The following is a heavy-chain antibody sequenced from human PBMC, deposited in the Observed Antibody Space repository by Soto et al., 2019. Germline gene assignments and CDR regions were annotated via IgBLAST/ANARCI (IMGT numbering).Heavy chain of an antibody. CDR1: GGSISSYY. D-gene: IGHD6-13*01. Sequence: SETLSLTCTVSGGSISSYYWSWIRQPPGKGLEWIGYIYYSGSTNYNPSLKSRVTISVDTSKNQFSLKLSSVTAADTAVYYCARGVGQMNSSSWYGSSPDWFDPWGQGTLVTVSS. V-gene: IGHV4-59*01. CDR3: ARGVGQMNSSSWYGSSPDWFDP. J-gene: IGHJ5*02. CDR2: IYYSGST.